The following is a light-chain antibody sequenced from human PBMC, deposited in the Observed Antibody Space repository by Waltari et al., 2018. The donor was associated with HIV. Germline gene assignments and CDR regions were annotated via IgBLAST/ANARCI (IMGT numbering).Light chain of an antibody. CDR1: SSNIGAGYD. CDR3: QSYDSSLSGWV. V-gene: IGLV1-40*01. Sequence: QSVLTQPPSVSGAPGQRVTISCTGGSSNIGAGYDVHWYQHLPGTAPKLLIDADINRPSGVPDRFSGSKSGTSASLAITGLQTEDEADYDCQSYDSSLSGWVFGGGTKLTVL. J-gene: IGLJ3*02. CDR2: ADI.